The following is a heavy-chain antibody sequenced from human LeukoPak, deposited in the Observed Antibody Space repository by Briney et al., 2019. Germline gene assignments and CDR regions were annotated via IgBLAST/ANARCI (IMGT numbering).Heavy chain of an antibody. J-gene: IGHJ4*02. CDR3: ARDYGDSGSFDY. CDR2: ISTSATYI. V-gene: IGHV3-21*01. CDR1: GFTFSTYS. Sequence: GGSLRLSCAASGFTFSTYSMSWVRQAPGKGLEWVSSISTSATYIYYADSVKGRFTISRDNAKNSLYLQMSGLRAEDTAVYYCARDYGDSGSFDYWGQGTLVTVSS. D-gene: IGHD4-17*01.